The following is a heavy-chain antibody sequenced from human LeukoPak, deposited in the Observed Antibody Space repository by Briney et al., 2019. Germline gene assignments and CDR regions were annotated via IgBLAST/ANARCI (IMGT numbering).Heavy chain of an antibody. CDR1: EFTFSSYA. CDR3: AKGSYYDSSGSFYSDY. J-gene: IGHJ4*02. D-gene: IGHD3-22*01. Sequence: GGSLRLSCVVSEFTFSSYAMSWVRQAPGKGLEWVSGISGSGDNTYYADSVKGRFTISRDNSKNTLYVQVNSLGTEDTAAYYCAKGSYYDSSGSFYSDYWGQGTLVTVSS. V-gene: IGHV3-23*01. CDR2: ISGSGDNT.